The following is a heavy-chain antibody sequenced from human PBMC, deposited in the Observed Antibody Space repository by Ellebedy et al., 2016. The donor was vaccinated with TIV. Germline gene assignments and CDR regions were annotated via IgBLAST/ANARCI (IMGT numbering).Heavy chain of an antibody. D-gene: IGHD2-2*01. CDR3: ARSPRNIVVVPAAIPDY. Sequence: ASVKVSXXASGYTFTGYYMHWVRQAPGQGLEWMGWINPNSGGTNYAQKFQGRVTMTRDTSISTAYMELSRLRSDDTAVYYCARSPRNIVVVPAAIPDYWGQGTLVTVSS. J-gene: IGHJ4*02. V-gene: IGHV1-2*02. CDR2: INPNSGGT. CDR1: GYTFTGYY.